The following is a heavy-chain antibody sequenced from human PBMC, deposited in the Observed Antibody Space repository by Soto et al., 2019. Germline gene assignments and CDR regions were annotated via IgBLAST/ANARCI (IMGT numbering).Heavy chain of an antibody. CDR3: TRTRRGYYKHYFDY. J-gene: IGHJ4*02. CDR1: GYSFTSYW. D-gene: IGHD3-22*01. V-gene: IGHV5-51*01. CDR2: IYPGDSDT. Sequence: GESLKISCKGSGYSFTSYWIGWVRQMPGKGLEWMGIIYPGDSDTRYSPSFQGQVTISAAKSISTAYLQWSSLKASDTAMYYFTRTRRGYYKHYFDYWGQGTLVTVSS.